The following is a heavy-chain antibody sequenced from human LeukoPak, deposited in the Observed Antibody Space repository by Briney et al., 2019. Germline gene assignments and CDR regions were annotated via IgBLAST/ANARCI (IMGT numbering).Heavy chain of an antibody. V-gene: IGHV3-15*01. J-gene: IGHJ3*02. CDR1: GFTFSNAW. CDR2: IKSKTDGGTT. CDR3: AKESYDSSGYYSNGVWKSDAFDI. D-gene: IGHD3-22*01. Sequence: GGSLRLSCAASGFTFSNAWMSWVRQAPGKGLEWVGRIKSKTDGGTTDYAAPVKGRFTISRDDSKNTLYLQMNSLRAEDTAVYYCAKESYDSSGYYSNGVWKSDAFDIWGQGTMVTVSS.